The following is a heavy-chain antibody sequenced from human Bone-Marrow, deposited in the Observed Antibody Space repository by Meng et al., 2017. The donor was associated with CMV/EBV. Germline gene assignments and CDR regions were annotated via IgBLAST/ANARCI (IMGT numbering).Heavy chain of an antibody. D-gene: IGHD6-19*01. CDR3: ATGVADFEY. V-gene: IGHV1-8*01. J-gene: IGHJ4*02. CDR2: MNPNSGNT. CDR1: GYTFTSYD. Sequence: VQVVEAGAGVKKPGALVKAPCKASGYTFTSYDINSVRQAAGQRLEWMGWMNPNSGNTDYAQKFQGRVTMTRNISKSTAYMDLSSLRSEDTAVYYCATGVADFEYWGQGTLVTVSS.